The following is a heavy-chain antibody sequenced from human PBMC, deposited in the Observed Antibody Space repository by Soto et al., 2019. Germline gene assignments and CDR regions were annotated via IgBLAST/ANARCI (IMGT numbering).Heavy chain of an antibody. CDR1: GFTFSSYA. V-gene: IGHV3-23*01. CDR2: ISGSGGST. D-gene: IGHD2-2*03. CDR3: AKDGYCSSTSCYVTPNWFDP. Sequence: GGSLRLSCAASGFTFSSYAMSWVRQAPGKGLEWVTAISGSGGSTYYADSVKGRFTISRDNSKNTLYLQMNSLRAEDTAVYYCAKDGYCSSTSCYVTPNWFDPWGQGTLVTVSS. J-gene: IGHJ5*02.